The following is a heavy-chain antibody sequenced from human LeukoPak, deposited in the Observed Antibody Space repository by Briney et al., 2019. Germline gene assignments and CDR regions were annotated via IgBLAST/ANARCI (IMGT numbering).Heavy chain of an antibody. J-gene: IGHJ2*01. CDR1: CGSISSSSYY. Sequence: SETLSLTCTVSCGSISSSSYYWGWIRQPPGKGLEWIGSIYYSRSTYYNPSLKSRVTISVDTSKNQFSLKLSSVTAEDTAVYYCARVSSSWYQDWYFDLWGRGTLVTVSS. CDR2: IYYSRST. D-gene: IGHD6-13*01. CDR3: ARVSSSWYQDWYFDL. V-gene: IGHV4-39*07.